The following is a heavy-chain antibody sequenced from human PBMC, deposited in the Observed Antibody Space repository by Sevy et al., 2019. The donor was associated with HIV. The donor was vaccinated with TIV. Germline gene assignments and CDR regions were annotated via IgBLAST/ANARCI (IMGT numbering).Heavy chain of an antibody. Sequence: GSLRLSCTVSGDSISSYYWSWIRQPAGKGLEWIGRIYTSGRTNYNPSLKSRVTMSVDTSKNQFSLKLRSVTAADTAVYFCTRGEVQLWPSGFDYWGQGTLVTVSS. CDR2: IYTSGRT. D-gene: IGHD1-1*01. J-gene: IGHJ4*02. V-gene: IGHV4-4*07. CDR1: GDSISSYY. CDR3: TRGEVQLWPSGFDY.